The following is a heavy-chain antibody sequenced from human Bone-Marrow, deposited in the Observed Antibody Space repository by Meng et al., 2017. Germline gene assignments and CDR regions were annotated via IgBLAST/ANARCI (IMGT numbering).Heavy chain of an antibody. D-gene: IGHD4-17*01. Sequence: QGQLQESVPGLVKPSQTLSLTCTVSGGSISSGNHYWSWIRQHPGKGLEYIGYIYYSGRTYYNPSLKSRVIISVDTSKNQFSLRLNSVTAADTAVYYCASLYGDSSVWYLDLWGRGTLVTVSS. V-gene: IGHV4-31*03. J-gene: IGHJ2*01. CDR2: IYYSGRT. CDR1: GGSISSGNHY. CDR3: ASLYGDSSVWYLDL.